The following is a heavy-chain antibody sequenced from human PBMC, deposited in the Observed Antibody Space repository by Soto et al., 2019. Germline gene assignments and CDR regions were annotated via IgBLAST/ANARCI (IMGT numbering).Heavy chain of an antibody. V-gene: IGHV3-21*01. CDR2: ISSSSSYI. D-gene: IGHD7-27*01. CDR3: ARAHANRPTDY. Sequence: GGSLRLSCSDSGFTFSSYSMNWVRQAPGEGLEWVSSISSSSSYIYYADSVKGRFTISRDNAKNSLYLQMNSLRAEDSAVYYCARAHANRPTDYWGQGTLVTVSS. CDR1: GFTFSSYS. J-gene: IGHJ4*02.